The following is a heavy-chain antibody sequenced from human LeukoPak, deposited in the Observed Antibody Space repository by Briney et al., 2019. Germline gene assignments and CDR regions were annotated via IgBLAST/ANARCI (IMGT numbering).Heavy chain of an antibody. CDR1: GGSFSGYY. V-gene: IGHV4-34*01. J-gene: IGHJ4*02. CDR2: INHSGST. Sequence: SETLSLTCAVYGGSFSGYYWSWIRQPPGKGLEWIGEINHSGSTNYNPSLKSRVTISVDTSKNQFSLKLSFVTAADTAVYYCARAQDYYFDYWGQGTLVTVSS. CDR3: ARAQDYYFDY. D-gene: IGHD2-15*01.